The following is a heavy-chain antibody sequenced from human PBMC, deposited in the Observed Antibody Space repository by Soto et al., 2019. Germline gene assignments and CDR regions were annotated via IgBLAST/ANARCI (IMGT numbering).Heavy chain of an antibody. CDR1: GGSVSSGSYY. Sequence: SETLSLTCTVSGGSVSSGSYYWSWIRQPPGKGLEWIGYIYYSGSTNYNPSLKSRVTISVDTSKNQFSLKLSSVTAADTAVYYCARWGSGSYSVFDYWGQGTLVTVSS. D-gene: IGHD1-26*01. J-gene: IGHJ4*02. CDR3: ARWGSGSYSVFDY. CDR2: IYYSGST. V-gene: IGHV4-61*01.